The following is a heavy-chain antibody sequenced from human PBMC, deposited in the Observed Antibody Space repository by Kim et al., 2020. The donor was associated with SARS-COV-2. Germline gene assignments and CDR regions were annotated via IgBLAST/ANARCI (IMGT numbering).Heavy chain of an antibody. CDR3: TRGRSGLGMPDNGDYEDVPFDI. J-gene: IGHJ3*02. CDR2: INQSGRT. D-gene: IGHD4-17*01. V-gene: IGHV4-34*01. CDR1: GGSFSHYY. Sequence: SETLSLTCVVYGGSFSHYYWTWIRQPPGKGLEWIGEINQSGRTNYNPSFKSRVTISVDTPKNQFSLKLTSVTAADTSVYYCTRGRSGLGMPDNGDYEDVPFDIWGQGTMVTVSS.